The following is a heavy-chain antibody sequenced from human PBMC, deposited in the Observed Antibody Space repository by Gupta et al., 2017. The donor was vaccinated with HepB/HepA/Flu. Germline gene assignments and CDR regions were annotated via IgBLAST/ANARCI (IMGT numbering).Heavy chain of an antibody. CDR3: ARVAAAPGQRSRRYFDL. D-gene: IGHD2-15*01. V-gene: IGHV1-18*01. CDR2: ISGYNGNT. Sequence: QVQLVQSGGEVKKPGASVNVYCKASHNTFITHGISWVRQAPGQGLEWMGWISGYNGNTNYAQKFQDRVTMTTDTSTNTAYMALKSLRVDDTAVYDCARVAAAPGQRSRRYFDLWGRGTPVTVSS. CDR1: HNTFITHG. J-gene: IGHJ2*01.